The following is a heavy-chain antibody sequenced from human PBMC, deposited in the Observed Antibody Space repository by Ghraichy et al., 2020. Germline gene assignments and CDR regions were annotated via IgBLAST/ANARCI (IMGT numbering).Heavy chain of an antibody. CDR3: ARDPSNTSGWFTYFDS. Sequence: ASVKVSCKASGYTFTSHSIIWVRQAPGQGLEWMGWISCYNGDTKYAQNLQGRITMTTDTSTTTAYMELRSLTSDDTAMYYCARDPSNTSGWFTYFDSWGQGTLVAVSS. D-gene: IGHD6-19*01. CDR2: ISCYNGDT. J-gene: IGHJ4*02. V-gene: IGHV1-18*04. CDR1: GYTFTSHS.